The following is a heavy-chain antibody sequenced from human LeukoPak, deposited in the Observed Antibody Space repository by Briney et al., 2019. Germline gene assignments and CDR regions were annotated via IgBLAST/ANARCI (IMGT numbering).Heavy chain of an antibody. CDR2: INHSGST. CDR1: GGSFSGYY. CDR3: ARSPAAQDY. Sequence: SETLSLTCAVYGGSFSGYYWSWIRQPPGKGLEWIGEINHSGSTNYNPSLKSRVTISVDTSKNQFSLKLSSVTAADTAVYYCARSPAAQDYWGQGTLVTVPS. V-gene: IGHV4-34*01. J-gene: IGHJ4*02. D-gene: IGHD6-13*01.